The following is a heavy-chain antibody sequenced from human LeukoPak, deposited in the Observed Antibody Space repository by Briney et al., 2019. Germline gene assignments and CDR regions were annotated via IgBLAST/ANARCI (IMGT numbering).Heavy chain of an antibody. CDR3: AREYCSSTSCYVRASTLDV. J-gene: IGHJ6*04. CDR2: ISSSSSYI. CDR1: GFTFSSYS. V-gene: IGHV3-21*01. Sequence: PGGSLRLSCAASGFTFSSYSMNWVRQAPGKGLEWVSSISSSSSYIYYADSVKGRFTISRDNAKNSLYLQMNSMRAEDTAVYYCAREYCSSTSCYVRASTLDVWGKGTTVTVSS. D-gene: IGHD2-2*01.